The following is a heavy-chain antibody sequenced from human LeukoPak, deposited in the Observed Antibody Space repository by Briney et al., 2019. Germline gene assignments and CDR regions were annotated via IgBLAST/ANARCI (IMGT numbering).Heavy chain of an antibody. J-gene: IGHJ4*02. CDR3: ARLPRYYYGSGNGVDY. CDR2: IYHSGST. V-gene: IGHV4-59*04. CDR1: GGSISSYY. Sequence: SETLSLTCTVSGGSISSYYWSWIRRPPGKGLEWIGSIYHSGSTYYNPSLKSRVTISVDTSKNQFSLKLSSVTAADTAVYYCARLPRYYYGSGNGVDYWGQGTLVTVSS. D-gene: IGHD3-10*01.